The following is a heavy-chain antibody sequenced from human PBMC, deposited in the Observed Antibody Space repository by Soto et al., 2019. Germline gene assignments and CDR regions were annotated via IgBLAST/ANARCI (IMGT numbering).Heavy chain of an antibody. CDR3: ARGGFGVQGDYSATPDY. V-gene: IGHV1-69*01. CDR2: IIPIFGTA. D-gene: IGHD4-17*01. J-gene: IGHJ4*02. Sequence: QVQLVQSGAEVKKPGSSVKVSCKASGCTFSSYAISWVRQAPGQGLEWMGGIIPIFGTANYAQKFQGRVTITADESTSTAYMELSSLRSEDTAVYYCARGGFGVQGDYSATPDYWGQVTLVTVSS. CDR1: GCTFSSYA.